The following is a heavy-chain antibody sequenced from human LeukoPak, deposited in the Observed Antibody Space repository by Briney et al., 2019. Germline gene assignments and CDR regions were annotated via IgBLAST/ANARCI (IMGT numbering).Heavy chain of an antibody. CDR3: ARAPPGTSSNDY. CDR2: INANSGDT. Sequence: GASVKVSCKASGYTFTGYYMHSVRQAPGQGLEWMGWINANSGDTNYAQKFQGRVTMTRDTSINTAYMELSGLRPDDTAVYYCARAPPGTSSNDYWGQETLLTVSS. CDR1: GYTFTGYY. J-gene: IGHJ4*02. D-gene: IGHD2-2*01. V-gene: IGHV1-2*02.